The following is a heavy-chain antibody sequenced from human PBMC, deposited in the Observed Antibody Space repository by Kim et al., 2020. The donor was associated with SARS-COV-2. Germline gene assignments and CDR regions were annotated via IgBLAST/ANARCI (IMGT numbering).Heavy chain of an antibody. D-gene: IGHD2-15*01. J-gene: IGHJ4*02. CDR1: GFTFTSSA. Sequence: SVKVSCKASGFTFTSSAVQWVRQARGQRLEWIGWIVVGSGNTNYAQKFQERVTITRDMSTSTAYMELTSLRSEDTAVYYCAAISVVVAAAALNFDYWGQGTLVTVSS. CDR3: AAISVVVAAAALNFDY. V-gene: IGHV1-58*01. CDR2: IVVGSGNT.